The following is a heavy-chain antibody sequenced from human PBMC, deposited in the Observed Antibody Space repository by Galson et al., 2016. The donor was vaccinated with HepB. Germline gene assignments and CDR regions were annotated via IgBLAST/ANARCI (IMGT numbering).Heavy chain of an antibody. V-gene: IGHV3-21*01. Sequence: SLRLSCAGSGFTFSSYSLNWVRQAPGKGLEWVSSISSGSSYIVYADSVKGRFTISRDNAKNSLYLQMNSLRGEDTAVYYCASIVVVRNDEAFDIWGQGTMVTVSS. D-gene: IGHD3-22*01. CDR3: ASIVVVRNDEAFDI. CDR2: ISSGSSYI. CDR1: GFTFSSYS. J-gene: IGHJ3*02.